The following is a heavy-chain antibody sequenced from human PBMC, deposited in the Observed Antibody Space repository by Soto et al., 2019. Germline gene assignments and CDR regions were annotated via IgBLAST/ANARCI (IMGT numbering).Heavy chain of an antibody. J-gene: IGHJ4*02. V-gene: IGHV1-3*05. CDR1: GYTFTSYA. CDR2: INAGNGNT. D-gene: IGHD2-21*02. CDR3: ARSIVVVTALDY. Sequence: QVQLVQSGAEEKKPGASVKVSCKASGYTFTSYAMHWVRQAPGQRLEWMGWINAGNGNTKYSHKSQGRVTTTRATSASTAYMELSSLRSEDTAVYSCARSIVVVTALDYWGQGTLVTVSS.